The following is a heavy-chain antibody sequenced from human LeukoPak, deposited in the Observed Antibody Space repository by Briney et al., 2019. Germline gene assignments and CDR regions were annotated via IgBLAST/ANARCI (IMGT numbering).Heavy chain of an antibody. D-gene: IGHD3-10*01. CDR2: ISGSGTGT. CDR3: AKDLNAYYSRGFDH. V-gene: IGHV3-23*01. CDR1: GFTFSSYA. J-gene: IGHJ4*02. Sequence: PGGSLRLSCAASGFTFSSYAMSWVRQAPGKGLEWVSAISGSGTGTYYGDSAKGRFTISRDNSKNTLYLQVNSLRAEDTAVYYCAKDLNAYYSRGFDHWGQGSLVTVSS.